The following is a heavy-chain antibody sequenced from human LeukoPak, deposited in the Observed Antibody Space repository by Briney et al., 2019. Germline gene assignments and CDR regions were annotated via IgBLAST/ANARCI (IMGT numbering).Heavy chain of an antibody. CDR3: ARDNGIVGATSDY. V-gene: IGHV1-2*02. D-gene: IGHD1-26*01. J-gene: IGHJ4*02. Sequence: ASVKVSCKASGYTFTDYNMHWVRQAPGQGLEWMGWINPKSGVTNYAQKFQGRVSLTRDTSINTAYMDLSRLRSDDTAVYYCARDNGIVGATSDYWGQGTLVTVSS. CDR1: GYTFTDYN. CDR2: INPKSGVT.